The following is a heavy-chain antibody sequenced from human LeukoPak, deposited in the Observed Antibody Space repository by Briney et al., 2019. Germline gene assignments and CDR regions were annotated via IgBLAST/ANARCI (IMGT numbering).Heavy chain of an antibody. CDR3: AGGYPYYYGMDV. CDR2: IYYSGST. J-gene: IGHJ6*02. D-gene: IGHD3-22*01. Sequence: PSETLSLTCPVSGGSISSYYWSWIRQPPGKGLEYIGYIYYSGSTDYNPSLKSRVTISVDTSNKQFSLKLRSVTAADTAVYYCAGGYPYYYGMDVWGQGTTVTVSS. CDR1: GGSISSYY. V-gene: IGHV4-59*01.